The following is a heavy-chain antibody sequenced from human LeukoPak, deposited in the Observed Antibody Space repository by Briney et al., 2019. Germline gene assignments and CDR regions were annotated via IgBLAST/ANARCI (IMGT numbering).Heavy chain of an antibody. D-gene: IGHD3-9*01. CDR2: IYSGGST. V-gene: IGHV3-53*01. CDR3: AREPYYDILTGRYDAFDI. Sequence: GGSLRLSCAASGFTFSSYSMNWVRQAPGKGLEWVSVIYSGGSTYYADSVKGRFTISRDNSKNTLYLQMNSLRAEDTAVYYCAREPYYDILTGRYDAFDIWGQGTMVTVSS. CDR1: GFTFSSYS. J-gene: IGHJ3*02.